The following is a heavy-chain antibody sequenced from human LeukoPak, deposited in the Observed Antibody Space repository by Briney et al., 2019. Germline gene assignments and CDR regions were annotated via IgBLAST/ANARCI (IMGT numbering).Heavy chain of an antibody. J-gene: IGHJ4*02. CDR3: ARDSSSRPFDY. D-gene: IGHD6-19*01. V-gene: IGHV3-64*01. Sequence: GGSLRLSCAASGFTFSDYGMHWVRQAPGKGLEYVSTISSNGGSTYYANPVKGRFTVSRDNSKNTLYLQMGSLRAEDMAVYYCARDSSSRPFDYWGQGTLVTVSS. CDR2: ISSNGGST. CDR1: GFTFSDYG.